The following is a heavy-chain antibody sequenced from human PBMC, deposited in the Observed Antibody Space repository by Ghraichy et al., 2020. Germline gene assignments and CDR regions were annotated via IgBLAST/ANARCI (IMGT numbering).Heavy chain of an antibody. V-gene: IGHV3-30*18. Sequence: GGSLRLSCAASGFIFSSYGMHWVRQAPGTGLEWVAVISDDGSRKYYADSVKGRFTISRDNSRNTLYLQMNSLRVEDTAVYFCAKGYAGSTYWYFDLWGRGTLVTVSS. CDR3: AKGYAGSTYWYFDL. D-gene: IGHD3-10*01. J-gene: IGHJ2*01. CDR2: ISDDGSRK. CDR1: GFIFSSYG.